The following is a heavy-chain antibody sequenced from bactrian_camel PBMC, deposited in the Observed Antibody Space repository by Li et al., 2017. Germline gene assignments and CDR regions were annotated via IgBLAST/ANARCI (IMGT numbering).Heavy chain of an antibody. V-gene: IGHV3S53*01. CDR2: IEADGSL. D-gene: IGHD6*01. J-gene: IGHJ4*01. CDR3: ATGGVRVVGGTVSCRSPYNY. CDR1: GYMPSTTC. Sequence: VQLVESGGGSVQAGSSLTLSCVASGYMPSTTCMGWFRQSPGKKREGVAGIEADGSLKYALSVKGRATISADNAKHTHYLEITDLKPEDTAMYYCATGGVRVVGGTVSCRSPYNYWGQGTQVTVSS.